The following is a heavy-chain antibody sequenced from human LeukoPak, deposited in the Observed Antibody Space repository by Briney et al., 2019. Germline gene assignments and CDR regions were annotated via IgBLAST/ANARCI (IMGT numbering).Heavy chain of an antibody. V-gene: IGHV4-34*01. CDR2: INHSGST. CDR3: ARAGDSSSWYVRAFDI. J-gene: IGHJ3*02. D-gene: IGHD6-13*01. Sequence: PSETLSLTCAVYGGSFSGYYWSWIRQPPGKGLEWIGEINHSGSTNYNPSLEGRVTISVDKSKNQFSLKLSSVTAADTAVYYCARAGDSSSWYVRAFDIWGQGTMVTVSS. CDR1: GGSFSGYY.